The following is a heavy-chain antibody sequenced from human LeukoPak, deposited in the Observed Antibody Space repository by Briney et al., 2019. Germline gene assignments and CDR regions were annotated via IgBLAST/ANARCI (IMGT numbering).Heavy chain of an antibody. CDR3: AKDGLAYCGGDCYSDYYYYMDV. D-gene: IGHD2-21*01. V-gene: IGHV3-30-3*01. J-gene: IGHJ6*03. CDR1: GFTFSSYA. CDR2: ISYDGSNK. Sequence: GRSLRLSCAASGFTFSSYAMHWVRQAPGKGLEWVAVISYDGSNKYYADSVKGRFTISRDNSKNTLYLQMNSLRAEDTAVYYCAKDGLAYCGGDCYSDYYYYMDVWGKGTTVTVSS.